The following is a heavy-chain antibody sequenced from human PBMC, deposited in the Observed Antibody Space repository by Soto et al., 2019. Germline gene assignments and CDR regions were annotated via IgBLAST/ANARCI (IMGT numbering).Heavy chain of an antibody. CDR3: ARDADGYCSGGSCVVRYYYGMDV. Sequence: SVKVSCKASGGTFSSYAISWVRQAPGQGLEWMGGIIPIFGTANYAQKFQGRVTITADESTSTAYMELSSLRSEDTAVYYCARDADGYCSGGSCVVRYYYGMDVWGQGTTVTVSS. CDR2: IIPIFGTA. V-gene: IGHV1-69*13. D-gene: IGHD2-15*01. J-gene: IGHJ6*02. CDR1: GGTFSSYA.